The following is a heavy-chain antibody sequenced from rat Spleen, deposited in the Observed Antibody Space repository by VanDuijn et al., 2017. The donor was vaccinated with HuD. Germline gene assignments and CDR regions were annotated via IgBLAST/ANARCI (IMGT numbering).Heavy chain of an antibody. D-gene: IGHD1-4*01. V-gene: IGHV3-3*01. CDR1: GHSITTAYR. Sequence: EVQLQESGPGLVKPSQSLSLTCSVTGHSITTAYRWNWIRKFPGNKLEWLGYINSAGNTLYNPSLKSRISITRDTSKNQFFLQLNSVTTEKTATYYCARGAGYVLDAWGQGASVTVSS. CDR3: ARGAGYVLDA. J-gene: IGHJ4*01. CDR2: INSAGNT.